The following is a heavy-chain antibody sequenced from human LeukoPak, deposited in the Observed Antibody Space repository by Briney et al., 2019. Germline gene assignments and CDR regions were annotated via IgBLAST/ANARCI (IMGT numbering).Heavy chain of an antibody. J-gene: IGHJ5*02. CDR2: IYYSGST. CDR3: ARIARGGWYSSGKNWFDP. D-gene: IGHD6-19*01. V-gene: IGHV4-39*01. Sequence: SETLSLTCTVSGGSINTNNYYWGWIRQPPGKGLEWIGSIYYSGSTYYNPSLKSRVTISLDASKSQFSLKLSSVTAADTAVYYCARIARGGWYSSGKNWFDPWGQGTLVTVSS. CDR1: GGSINTNNYY.